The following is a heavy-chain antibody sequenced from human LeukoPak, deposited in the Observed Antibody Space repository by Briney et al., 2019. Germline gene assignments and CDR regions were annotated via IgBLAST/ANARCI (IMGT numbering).Heavy chain of an antibody. CDR2: INHSGNT. D-gene: IGHD3-9*01. J-gene: IGHJ4*02. CDR3: ARGLRPYDSLGPGEY. Sequence: PSETLSLTCAVYGRSFSGDYWSCIRQPPGKGLEWIGEINHSGNTNYNPSLKSRVTMSVDTSKNQFSLKLSSVTAADTAVYYCARGLRPYDSLGPGEYWGQGSLVTVSS. CDR1: GRSFSGDY. V-gene: IGHV4-34*01.